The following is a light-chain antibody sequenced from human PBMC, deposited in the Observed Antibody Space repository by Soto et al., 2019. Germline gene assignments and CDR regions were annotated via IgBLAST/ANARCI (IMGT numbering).Light chain of an antibody. V-gene: IGLV2-11*01. CDR3: CSYAGSSLWV. CDR1: SSDVGAYNY. Sequence: QSALTQPRSVSGSPGQSVTISCTGTSSDVGAYNYVSWYQHHPGKAPKLVIYDVTKRPSGVPYRFAGSKSCNTASLTISGLQAEDEADYYCCSYAGSSLWVFGGGTKLTVL. CDR2: DVT. J-gene: IGLJ3*02.